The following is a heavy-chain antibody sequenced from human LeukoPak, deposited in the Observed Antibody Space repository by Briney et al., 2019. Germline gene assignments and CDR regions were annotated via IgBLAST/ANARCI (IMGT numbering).Heavy chain of an antibody. CDR2: IYYSGST. J-gene: IGHJ3*01. CDR3: ATTFYYDSSGYIPDALDV. V-gene: IGHV4-39*07. D-gene: IGHD3-22*01. Sequence: KPSETLSLTCTVSGGSISSSGYYWGWIRQPPGKGLEWIGSIYYSGSTYYNASLRSRVTISVDTSKNQFSLKLSSVTAADTAVYYCATTFYYDSSGYIPDALDVWGQGTMVTVSP. CDR1: GGSISSSGYY.